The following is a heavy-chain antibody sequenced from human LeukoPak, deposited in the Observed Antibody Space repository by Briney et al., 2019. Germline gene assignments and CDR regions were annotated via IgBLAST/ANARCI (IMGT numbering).Heavy chain of an antibody. V-gene: IGHV1-2*02. CDR2: INPNSGDT. D-gene: IGHD2/OR15-2a*01. CDR3: ERDLGSKGDY. Sequence: ASVKVSCTASGYTFTSYYIHWVRQALGQGLEWMGWINPNSGDTNYAQKFQGRVTMTRDTSFRTAYMELSRLRSDETAVYYCERDLGSKGDYWGQGTLLTVSS. J-gene: IGHJ4*02. CDR1: GYTFTSYY.